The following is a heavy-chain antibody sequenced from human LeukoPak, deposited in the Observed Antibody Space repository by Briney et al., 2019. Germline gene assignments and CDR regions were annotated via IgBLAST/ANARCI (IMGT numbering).Heavy chain of an antibody. CDR1: GFTFTSSA. CDR3: AKGKELLWFGELLTV. CDR2: ISGRSGTT. V-gene: IGHV3-23*01. D-gene: IGHD3-10*01. J-gene: IGHJ4*02. Sequence: GGSLRLSCVASGFTFTSSAMSWVRQAPGEGLEWVSAISGRSGTTYYADSVKGRFTISRDNSKNTLYLQMNSLRAEDTAVYYCAKGKELLWFGELLTVWGQGTLVTVSS.